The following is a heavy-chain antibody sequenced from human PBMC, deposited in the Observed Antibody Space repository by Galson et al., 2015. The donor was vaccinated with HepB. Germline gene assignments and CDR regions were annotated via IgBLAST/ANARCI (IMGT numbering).Heavy chain of an antibody. J-gene: IGHJ4*02. CDR1: GYSFTNYW. D-gene: IGHD2-2*01. CDR3: ARLTSQLNKFSADY. CDR2: IDPSDSYT. Sequence: QSGAEVKKPGESLRISCRGSGYSFTNYWITWVRQMPGKGLEWMGRIDPSDSYTSYNPSFRGHVTMSTDKSISTVYLQWTSLRPSDTAMYYCARLTSQLNKFSADYWGQGILVTVSS. V-gene: IGHV5-10-1*01.